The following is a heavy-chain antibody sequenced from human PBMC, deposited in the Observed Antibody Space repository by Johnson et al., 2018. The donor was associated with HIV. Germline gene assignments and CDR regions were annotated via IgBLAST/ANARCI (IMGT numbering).Heavy chain of an antibody. J-gene: IGHJ3*02. CDR1: GFTVSSNY. D-gene: IGHD6-6*01. Sequence: VQLVESGGGLIQPGGSLRLSCAASGFTVSSNYMSWVRQAPGKGLEWVSVIYSGGNTYYADSVKGRFTISRDNSKNTMYLQMNSLRAEDTAVYYCAKKRSVLAARLGDGFDIWGQGTMVTVSS. CDR3: AKKRSVLAARLGDGFDI. V-gene: IGHV3-53*01. CDR2: IYSGGNT.